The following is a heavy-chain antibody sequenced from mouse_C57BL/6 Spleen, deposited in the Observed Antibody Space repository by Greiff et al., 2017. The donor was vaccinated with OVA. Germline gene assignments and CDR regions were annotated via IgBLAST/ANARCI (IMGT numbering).Heavy chain of an antibody. J-gene: IGHJ1*03. CDR2: IDPSDSYT. D-gene: IGHD1-1*01. V-gene: IGHV1-69*01. CDR1: GYTFTSYW. Sequence: QVQLQQPGAELVMPGASVKLSCKASGYTFTSYWMHWVKQRPGQGLEWIGEIDPSDSYTNYNQKFKGKSTLTVDKSSSTAYMQLSSLTSEDSAVYYCARSDYGSGYGYFDVWGTGTTVTVSS. CDR3: ARSDYGSGYGYFDV.